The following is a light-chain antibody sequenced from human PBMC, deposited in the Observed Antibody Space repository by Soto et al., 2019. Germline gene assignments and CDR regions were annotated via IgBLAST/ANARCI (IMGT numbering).Light chain of an antibody. CDR1: QSFTSRY. V-gene: IGKV3-20*01. CDR2: GTS. Sequence: EICLTQSPGTLSFSPGEIATLSCRASQSFTSRYLAWYQQKLGQAPRLLIYGTSSRATGIPARFSGSGSGTGFTLTISRLEPEDFAVYYCQQYGDSPLFGPGTKVDIK. J-gene: IGKJ3*01. CDR3: QQYGDSPL.